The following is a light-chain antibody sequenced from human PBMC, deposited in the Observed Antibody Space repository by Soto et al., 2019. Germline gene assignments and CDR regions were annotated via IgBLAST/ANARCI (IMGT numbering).Light chain of an antibody. CDR2: AAS. CDR1: QGISNY. V-gene: IGKV1-17*03. Sequence: IQMTQSPAAMSASLGDRVTITCGASQGISNYLAWFQQKPGKVPKRLIYAASSLQRGVPARFSGAGSGTEFTLTISSLQSEDFELYYCQQYNDWPLTFGQGTKVDIK. CDR3: QQYNDWPLT. J-gene: IGKJ1*01.